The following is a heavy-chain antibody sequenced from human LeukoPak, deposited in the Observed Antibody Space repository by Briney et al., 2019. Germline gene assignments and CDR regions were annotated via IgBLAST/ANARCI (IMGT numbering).Heavy chain of an antibody. D-gene: IGHD1-26*01. J-gene: IGHJ5*02. CDR2: ISTNSDIR. CDR3: ARDWDAMNNCFDP. V-gene: IGHV1-18*01. Sequence: ASVKVSCKASGYTFTNYGISWLRQALGQGLEWMGWISTNSDIRTYAQTLQGRFTMTTDTATTTAYMELNNLTFDDTAVYYCARDWDAMNNCFDPWGQGTPVTVSS. CDR1: GYTFTNYG.